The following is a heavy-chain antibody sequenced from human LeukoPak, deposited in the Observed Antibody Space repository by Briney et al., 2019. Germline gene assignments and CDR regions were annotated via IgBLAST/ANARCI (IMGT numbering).Heavy chain of an antibody. Sequence: GGSLRLSCAASGFTFSTSWMSWVRQAPGKGLEWVSGISWKSGSIGYADSVKGRFTISRDDAKNSLYLEMKSLRTEDTALYYCVKGGAVAGTFEFWGQGTLVTVSS. CDR1: GFTFSTSW. CDR2: ISWKSGSI. D-gene: IGHD6-19*01. J-gene: IGHJ4*02. V-gene: IGHV3-9*01. CDR3: VKGGAVAGTFEF.